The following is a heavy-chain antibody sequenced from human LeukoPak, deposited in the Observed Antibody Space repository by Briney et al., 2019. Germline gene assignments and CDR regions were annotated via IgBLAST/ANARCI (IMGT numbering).Heavy chain of an antibody. V-gene: IGHV1-69*01. J-gene: IGHJ4*02. CDR3: ARTTAINYYGSGSFDY. Sequence: PGGTLRLSCAASGFTFSSYAISWVRQAPGQGLEWMGGIIPIFGTANYAQKFQGRVTITADESTSTAYMELSSLRSEDTAVYYCARTTAINYYGSGSFDYWGQGTLVTVSS. CDR1: GFTFSSYA. D-gene: IGHD3-10*01. CDR2: IIPIFGTA.